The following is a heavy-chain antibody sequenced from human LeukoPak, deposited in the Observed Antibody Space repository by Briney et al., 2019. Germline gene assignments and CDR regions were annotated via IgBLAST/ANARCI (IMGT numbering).Heavy chain of an antibody. J-gene: IGHJ5*02. CDR3: AVSNWIDP. CDR1: GFTFSGFW. Sequence: GGSLRLSCADSGFTFSGFWMHWVRQAPGKGLVWVSCISFDGSDATYADSVKGRFTISRDNAKSTLHLQMDSLTVEDTAVYYCAVSNWIDPWGPGTLVTVSS. V-gene: IGHV3-74*01. CDR2: ISFDGSDA.